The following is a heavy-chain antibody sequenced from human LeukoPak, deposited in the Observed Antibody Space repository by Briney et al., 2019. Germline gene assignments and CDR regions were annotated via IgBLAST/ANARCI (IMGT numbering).Heavy chain of an antibody. CDR1: GFIFSNYW. J-gene: IGHJ4*02. Sequence: PGGSLRLSCAASGFIFSNYWMSWVRQAPGKGLEWVANIKQDGSDKYYVDSVKGRFTISRDNAKNSLYLQMNSLRSEDTAVYYCARTLAARFDYWGQGTLVTVSS. D-gene: IGHD2-15*01. CDR3: ARTLAARFDY. CDR2: IKQDGSDK. V-gene: IGHV3-7*03.